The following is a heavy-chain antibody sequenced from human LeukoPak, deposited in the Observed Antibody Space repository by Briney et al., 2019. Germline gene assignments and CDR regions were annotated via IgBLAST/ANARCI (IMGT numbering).Heavy chain of an antibody. V-gene: IGHV4-59*08. CDR1: GGSISSYY. Sequence: SETLSLTCTVSGGSISSYYWSWIRQPPGKGLEWIGYIYYSGSTNYNPSLKSRVTISVDTSKNQFSLKLSSVTAADTAVYYCARHYRQWFGEFAQYYYYYGMDVWDQGTTVTVSS. D-gene: IGHD3-10*01. J-gene: IGHJ6*02. CDR3: ARHYRQWFGEFAQYYYYYGMDV. CDR2: IYYSGST.